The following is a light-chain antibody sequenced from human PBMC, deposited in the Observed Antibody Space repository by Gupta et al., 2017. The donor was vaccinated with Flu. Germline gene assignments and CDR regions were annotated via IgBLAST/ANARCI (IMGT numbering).Light chain of an antibody. CDR1: QNIGCK. V-gene: IGKV3D-15*02. CDR2: AAS. Sequence: QATLAASAGERATITCRASQNIGCKLGWYQQKPGKRPRLLIYAASGTHSGVPPRFSGSGFGTSFTLTISSLEPEDFAAYYCQKYDKGPPAFGGGTKVEMK. CDR3: QKYDKGPPA. J-gene: IGKJ4*01.